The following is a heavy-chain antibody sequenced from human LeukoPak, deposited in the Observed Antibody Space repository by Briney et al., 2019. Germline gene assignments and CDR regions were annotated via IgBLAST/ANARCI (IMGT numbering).Heavy chain of an antibody. V-gene: IGHV3-53*01. CDR3: ARERGYYDSSGYIDY. D-gene: IGHD3-22*01. J-gene: IGHJ4*02. Sequence: SGGSLRLSCAASGFTVSSNYMSWVRQAPGKGLEWVSVIYSGGSTYYADSVKGRFTISRDNSKNTLYLQMNSLRAEDTAVYYCARERGYYDSSGYIDYWGQGTLVTVSS. CDR2: IYSGGST. CDR1: GFTVSSNY.